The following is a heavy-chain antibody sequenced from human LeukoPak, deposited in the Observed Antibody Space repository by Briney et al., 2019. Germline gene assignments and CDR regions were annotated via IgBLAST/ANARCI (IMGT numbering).Heavy chain of an antibody. Sequence: SETLSLTCAVSGGSISSYYWSWIRQPPGKGLEWIGYIYYSGSTNYKPSLKSRVTISVDTSKNQFSLKLSSVTAADTAVYYCARGGGVSGWYDWGQGTLVTVSS. D-gene: IGHD6-19*01. J-gene: IGHJ4*02. CDR2: IYYSGST. CDR1: GGSISSYY. CDR3: ARGGGVSGWYD. V-gene: IGHV4-59*12.